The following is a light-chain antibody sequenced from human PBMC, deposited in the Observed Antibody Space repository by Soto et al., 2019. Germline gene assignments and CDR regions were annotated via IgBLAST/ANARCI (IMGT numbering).Light chain of an antibody. Sequence: QSVMTQPPSVSAAPGQRVTLSCSGSSSNIGGNSVSWYQQLPGTAPKLLMYDDDKRPSGIPDRLSGSKSGTSATLGITGFQPGDEADHYCGSWDSRLSAYVFGGGTKLTVL. CDR1: SSNIGGNS. CDR3: GSWDSRLSAYV. V-gene: IGLV1-51*01. CDR2: DDD. J-gene: IGLJ1*01.